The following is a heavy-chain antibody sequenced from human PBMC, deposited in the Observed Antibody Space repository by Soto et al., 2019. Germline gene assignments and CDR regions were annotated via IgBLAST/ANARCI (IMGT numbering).Heavy chain of an antibody. CDR3: ASLTIRGLAY. V-gene: IGHV4-30-4*01. CDR1: GDSITNGNYH. J-gene: IGHJ4*02. D-gene: IGHD3-16*01. CDR2: VYYTGST. Sequence: QVQLQESGPGLVKPSQTLSLTCSVSGDSITNGNYHWSWIRQPPGKGLECIGYVYYTGSTYYNPSLKSRVTISVXXXXXXFSXXXXXXXXXXXXXXYCASLTIRGLAYWGQGTLVTVSS.